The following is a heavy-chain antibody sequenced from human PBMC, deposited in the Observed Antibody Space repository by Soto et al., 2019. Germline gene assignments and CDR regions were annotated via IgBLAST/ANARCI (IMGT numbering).Heavy chain of an antibody. CDR3: ARGSLSVGSGYDRGVDYFDY. CDR2: INHSGST. D-gene: IGHD5-12*01. V-gene: IGHV4-34*01. CDR1: GGSFSGYY. J-gene: IGHJ4*02. Sequence: QVQLQQWGAGLLKPSETLSLTCAVYGGSFSGYYWSWIRQPPGKGLEWIGEINHSGSTNYNPSLKVRVTISVDTSKNQFSRKLSSVTAADTAVYYCARGSLSVGSGYDRGVDYFDYWGQGTLVTVSS.